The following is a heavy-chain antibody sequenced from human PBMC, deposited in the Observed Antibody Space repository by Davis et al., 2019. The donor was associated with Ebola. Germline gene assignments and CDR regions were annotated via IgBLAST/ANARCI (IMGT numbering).Heavy chain of an antibody. CDR2: INPNSGGT. CDR3: ARGITMVRGYDWFDP. J-gene: IGHJ5*02. Sequence: ASVKVSCKASGYTFTGYYMHWVRQAPGQGLEWMGWINPNSGGTNYAQKFQGWVTMTRDTSTSTAYMELRSLRSDDTAVYYCARGITMVRGYDWFDPWGQGTLVTVSS. V-gene: IGHV1-2*04. CDR1: GYTFTGYY. D-gene: IGHD3-10*01.